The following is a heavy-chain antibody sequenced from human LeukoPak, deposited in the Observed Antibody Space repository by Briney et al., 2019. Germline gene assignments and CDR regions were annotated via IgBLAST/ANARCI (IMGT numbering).Heavy chain of an antibody. V-gene: IGHV4-59*08. CDR3: ARLGSSSWYVRGYFDY. D-gene: IGHD6-13*01. CDR1: GGSISSYY. CDR2: IYYSGST. J-gene: IGHJ4*02. Sequence: SETLSLTCTVSGGSISSYYWSWIRQPPGKGLEWIGYIYYSGSTNYNPSLKSRVTISVDTSKNQFSLKLSPVTAADTAVYYCARLGSSSWYVRGYFDYWGQGTLVTVSS.